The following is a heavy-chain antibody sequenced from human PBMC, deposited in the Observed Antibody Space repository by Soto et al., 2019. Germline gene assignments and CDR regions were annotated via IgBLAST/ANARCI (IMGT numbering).Heavy chain of an antibody. CDR1: GGSISIYY. Sequence: SETLSLTCTVSGGSISIYYWSWIRQPPGKRLEWIGYIYYSGSTNYNPSLKSRVTISVDTSKNQFSLKLSSVTAADTAVYYCARAYGYYFDYWGQGTLVTVSS. D-gene: IGHD3-10*01. CDR2: IYYSGST. V-gene: IGHV4-59*01. J-gene: IGHJ4*02. CDR3: ARAYGYYFDY.